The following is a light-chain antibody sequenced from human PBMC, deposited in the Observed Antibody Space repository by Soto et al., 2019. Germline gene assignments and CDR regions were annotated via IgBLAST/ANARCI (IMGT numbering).Light chain of an antibody. CDR3: QQYSTNFRT. Sequence: DIQMTQSPSTLSASVGDRVTITCRASQSIRSWLAWYQQKAGKAPKLLIYKASSLEGGVPSRFSGSGSGTEFTLTISSLQPDDFATYYCQQYSTNFRTFGQGTRVEIK. J-gene: IGKJ1*01. CDR2: KAS. V-gene: IGKV1-5*03. CDR1: QSIRSW.